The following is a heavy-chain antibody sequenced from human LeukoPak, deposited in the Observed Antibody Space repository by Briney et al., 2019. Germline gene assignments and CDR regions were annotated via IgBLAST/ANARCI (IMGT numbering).Heavy chain of an antibody. J-gene: IGHJ4*02. CDR2: VSYDGSNK. Sequence: PGGSLRLSCAASGFTFSSYGMPWVRQAPGKGLEWVTVVSYDGSNKYYADSVKGRFTISRDNSKNTLYLQMNSLRAEDTAVYYCAKADPSSGLDYWGQGTLVTVSS. CDR3: AKADPSSGLDY. V-gene: IGHV3-30*18. CDR1: GFTFSSYG. D-gene: IGHD6-19*01.